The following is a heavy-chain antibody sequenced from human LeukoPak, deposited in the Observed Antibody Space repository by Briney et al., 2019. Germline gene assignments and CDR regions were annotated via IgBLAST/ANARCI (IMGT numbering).Heavy chain of an antibody. J-gene: IGHJ3*02. D-gene: IGHD1-26*01. CDR1: GYTFTGYY. CDR3: AREGPRVGAGAFDI. CDR2: INPNSGGT. Sequence: ASVKVSCKASGYTFTGYYMHWVRQAPGQGLEWIGWINPNSGGTNYAQKFQGWVTMTRDTSISTAYMELSRLRSDDTAVYYCAREGPRVGAGAFDIWGQGTMVTVSS. V-gene: IGHV1-2*04.